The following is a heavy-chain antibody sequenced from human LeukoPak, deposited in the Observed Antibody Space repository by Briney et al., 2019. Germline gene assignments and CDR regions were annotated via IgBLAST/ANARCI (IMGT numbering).Heavy chain of an antibody. Sequence: SETLSLTCTVSGASITSYHWSWIRQPPGKGLEWIGDIHYTGSTNYNPSLTSRVTISVDTSKSQFSLKLSSVAAADTAVYYCARHDYGATRDYWGQGTLVTVSS. V-gene: IGHV4-59*01. D-gene: IGHD3-16*01. CDR3: ARHDYGATRDY. CDR1: GASITSYH. J-gene: IGHJ4*02. CDR2: IHYTGST.